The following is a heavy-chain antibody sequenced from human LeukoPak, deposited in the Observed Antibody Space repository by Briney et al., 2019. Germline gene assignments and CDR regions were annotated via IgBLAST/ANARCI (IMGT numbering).Heavy chain of an antibody. CDR1: GFTLSNYW. V-gene: IGHV3-7*05. CDR2: IKPDGSEK. Sequence: PGGSLTLSCVASGFTLSNYWMTWVRQAPGKGLEWVANIKPDGSEKYFLDSVRGRFTISRDNVKNSLYLQMNSLRAEDTAVYYCVRGSSGTVVRGVSWAWFDPWGQGTLVTVSS. J-gene: IGHJ5*02. CDR3: VRGSSGTVVRGVSWAWFDP. D-gene: IGHD3-10*01.